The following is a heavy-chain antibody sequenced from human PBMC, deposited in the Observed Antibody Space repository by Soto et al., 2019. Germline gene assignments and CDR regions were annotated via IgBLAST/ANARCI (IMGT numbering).Heavy chain of an antibody. J-gene: IGHJ6*02. V-gene: IGHV1-2*02. CDR1: GYTFTDYY. Sequence: GASVKVSCKASGYTFTDYYIHWVRQAPGQGLEWMGWISPRTGSANFAQRFQGRVIMTRDTSITTAYMELRRLKSADPAVYYCARGPYYGPASGMDVWGQGTTVTVSS. CDR2: ISPRTGSA. CDR3: ARGPYYGPASGMDV. D-gene: IGHD3-10*01.